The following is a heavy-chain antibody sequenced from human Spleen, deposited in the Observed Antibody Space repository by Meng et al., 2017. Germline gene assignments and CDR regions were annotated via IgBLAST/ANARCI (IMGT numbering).Heavy chain of an antibody. CDR1: HYTFTGYG. CDR3: ARGTPGRSYCDY. V-gene: IGHV1-18*01. D-gene: IGHD3-10*01. CDR2: FVNYGDT. J-gene: IGHJ4*02. Sequence: VQVVQSGAEVKRPGPSVKVSCKASHYTFTGYGVSWFRQAPGQGLEWMGWFVNYGDTYPAPKFQDRVTMTTDTHTDTVFMELRSLTSDDTAVYYCARGTPGRSYCDYWGQGTLVTVSS.